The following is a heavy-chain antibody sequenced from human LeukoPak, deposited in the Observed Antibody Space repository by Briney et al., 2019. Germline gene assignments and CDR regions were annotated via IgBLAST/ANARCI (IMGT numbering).Heavy chain of an antibody. CDR2: IIPIFGTA. J-gene: IGHJ4*02. V-gene: IGHV1-69*06. Sequence: ASVKVSCKASGGTFISYAISWVRQAPGQGLEWMGGIIPIFGTANYAQKFQGRGTITADKSTSTAFMELSSLRSEDTAVYYCARDFIGSGSYYAGFDYWGRGTLVTVSS. CDR1: GGTFISYA. CDR3: ARDFIGSGSYYAGFDY. D-gene: IGHD3-10*01.